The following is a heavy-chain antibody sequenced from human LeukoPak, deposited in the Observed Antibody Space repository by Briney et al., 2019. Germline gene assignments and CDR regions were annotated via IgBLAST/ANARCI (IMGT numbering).Heavy chain of an antibody. CDR3: TRHGSYSHGF. Sequence: PSETLSLTCTVSGGSINTYYWSWIRQPPGKGLEWIGYIYYSGSTNYNPSLKSRVTISIDTSKIQFSLKLTSVTAADTAVYYCTRHGSYSHGFWGQGALVTVAS. CDR1: GGSINTYY. V-gene: IGHV4-59*01. D-gene: IGHD3-10*01. J-gene: IGHJ4*02. CDR2: IYYSGST.